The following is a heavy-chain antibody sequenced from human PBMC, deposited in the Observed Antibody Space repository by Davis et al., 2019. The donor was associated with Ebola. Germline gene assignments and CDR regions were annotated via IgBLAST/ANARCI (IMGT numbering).Heavy chain of an antibody. J-gene: IGHJ4*02. CDR3: ARGDRINKLAY. D-gene: IGHD6-13*01. CDR2: INPNSGGT. CDR1: GYTFTSYG. V-gene: IGHV1-2*04. Sequence: ASVKVSCKASGYTFTSYGISWVRQAPGQGLEWMGWINPNSGGTNYAQKFQGWVTMTRDTSISTAYMELSRLRSDDTAVYYCARGDRINKLAYWGQGTLVTVSS.